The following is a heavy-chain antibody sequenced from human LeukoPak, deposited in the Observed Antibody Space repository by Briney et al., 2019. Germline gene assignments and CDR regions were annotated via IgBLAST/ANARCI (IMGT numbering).Heavy chain of an antibody. CDR3: ARDRGVGQYDSSGYYYVDAFDI. Sequence: SETLSLTCTVSGGSITISSYYWGWFRHPPGKGLEGMGGIFYIGGPYYNPSLKSRVTISVDTSKNQFSLKLSSVTAADTAVYYCARDRGVGQYDSSGYYYVDAFDIWGQGTMVTVSS. J-gene: IGHJ3*02. V-gene: IGHV4-39*07. D-gene: IGHD3-22*01. CDR2: IFYIGGP. CDR1: GGSITISSYY.